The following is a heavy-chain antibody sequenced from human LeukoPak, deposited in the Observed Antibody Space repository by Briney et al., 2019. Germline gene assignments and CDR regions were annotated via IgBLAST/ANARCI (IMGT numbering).Heavy chain of an antibody. Sequence: GGSLRLSCVASGLTFSNYPMNWVRQAPGKGLEWVSNIGGSGGTSYYADSVKGRFTISRDNSKNTLFLQMNSLRAEDTAVYYCARGVRDCSSTSCYARVDYWGQGTLVTVSS. CDR3: ARGVRDCSSTSCYARVDY. J-gene: IGHJ4*02. CDR1: GLTFSNYP. D-gene: IGHD2-2*01. CDR2: IGGSGGTS. V-gene: IGHV3-23*01.